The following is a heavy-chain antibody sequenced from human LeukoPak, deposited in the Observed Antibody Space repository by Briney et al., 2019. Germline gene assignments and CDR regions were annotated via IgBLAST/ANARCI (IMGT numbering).Heavy chain of an antibody. CDR2: ISSSGSTI. J-gene: IGHJ4*02. CDR1: GFTFSSYE. D-gene: IGHD6-13*01. V-gene: IGHV3-48*03. Sequence: GGSLRLSCAASGFTFSSYEMNWVRQAPGKGLEWVSYISSSGSTIYYADSAKGRFTISRDNAKNSLYLQMNSLRAEDTAVYYCARAGVYSSSWYREAIDYWGQGTLVTVSS. CDR3: ARAGVYSSSWYREAIDY.